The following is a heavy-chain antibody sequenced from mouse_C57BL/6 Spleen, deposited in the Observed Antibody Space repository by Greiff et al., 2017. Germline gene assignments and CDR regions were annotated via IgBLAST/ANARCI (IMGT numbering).Heavy chain of an antibody. D-gene: IGHD1-1*01. CDR3: ARAPNTTVDFDV. V-gene: IGHV1-64*01. J-gene: IGHJ1*03. CDR1: GYTFTSYW. Sequence: QVQLQQPGAELVKPGASVKLSCTASGYTFTSYWMPWVKQRPGQGLEWIGMIHPNSGSTNYNEKFKSKATLTVDKSSSTAYMQLSSLTSEDSAVYYCARAPNTTVDFDVWGTGTTVTVSS. CDR2: IHPNSGST.